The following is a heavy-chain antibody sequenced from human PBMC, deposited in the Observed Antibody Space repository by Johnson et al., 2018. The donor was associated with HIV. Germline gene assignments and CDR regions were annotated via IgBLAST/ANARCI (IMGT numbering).Heavy chain of an antibody. CDR1: GFTFSSYA. J-gene: IGHJ3*02. V-gene: IGHV3-30*04. D-gene: IGHD3-10*01. CDR2: ISYDGSNK. CDR3: ARQYYGSGTDAFDI. Sequence: QVQLVESGGGVVQPGRSLRLSCAASGFTFSSYAMHWVRQAPGKGLEWVAVISYDGSNKYYADSVKGRFTISRDNSKNTLYLQMNSLRAEDTAVYYCARQYYGSGTDAFDIWGQGTMVTVSS.